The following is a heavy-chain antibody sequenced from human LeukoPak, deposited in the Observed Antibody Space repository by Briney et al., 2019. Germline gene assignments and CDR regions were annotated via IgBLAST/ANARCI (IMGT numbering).Heavy chain of an antibody. CDR1: GYTFTSYY. Sequence: ASVKVSRKASGYTFTSYYMHWVRQAPGQGLEWMGIINPSGGSTSYAQKFQGRVTMTRDTSTSTVYMELSSLRSEDTAVYYCARAGAMGYCSSTSCYSADVWGKGTTVTVSS. D-gene: IGHD2-2*01. J-gene: IGHJ6*04. CDR2: INPSGGST. CDR3: ARAGAMGYCSSTSCYSADV. V-gene: IGHV1-46*01.